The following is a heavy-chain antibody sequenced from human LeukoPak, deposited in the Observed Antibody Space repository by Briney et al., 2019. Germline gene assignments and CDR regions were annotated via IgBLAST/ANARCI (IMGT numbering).Heavy chain of an antibody. J-gene: IGHJ5*02. CDR2: ISYDGSNK. V-gene: IGHV3-30-3*01. CDR1: GFTFSSYA. Sequence: GGSLRLSCAASGFTFSSYAMHWVRQAPGKGLEWVAVISYDGSNKYYADSVKGRFTISRDNSKNTLYLQMSSLRAEDTAVYYCARGNPELYCSSTSCYRWIDNWFDPWGQGILVTVSS. CDR3: ARGNPELYCSSTSCYRWIDNWFDP. D-gene: IGHD2-2*02.